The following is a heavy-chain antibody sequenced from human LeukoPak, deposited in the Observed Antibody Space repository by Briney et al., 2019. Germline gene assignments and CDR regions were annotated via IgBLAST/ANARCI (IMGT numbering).Heavy chain of an antibody. CDR3: AREITMVRGDAFDI. V-gene: IGHV1-2*02. J-gene: IGHJ3*02. Sequence: ASVKVSCKASGYTFTGYYIHWVRQAPGQGLEWMGWINPNSGGTNYAQKFQGRVTMTRDTSISTAYMELSRLRSDDTAVYYCAREITMVRGDAFDIWGQGTMVTVSS. D-gene: IGHD3-10*01. CDR2: INPNSGGT. CDR1: GYTFTGYY.